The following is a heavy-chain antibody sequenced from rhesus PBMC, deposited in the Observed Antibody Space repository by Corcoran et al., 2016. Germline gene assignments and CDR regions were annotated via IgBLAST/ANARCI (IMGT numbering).Heavy chain of an antibody. CDR1: GYSISSGYG. CDR2: ISYSGST. CDR3: ARGYSGYSLYFDY. V-gene: IGHV4-122*02. D-gene: IGHD5-24*01. J-gene: IGHJ4*01. Sequence: QLQLQESGPGLVKPSETLSLPCAVSGYSISSGYGWSWIRQPPGKGLEWIGYISYSGSTSYNPSLKSRVTISRDTSKNQVARKLSSVTAADTAVYYCARGYSGYSLYFDYWGQGVLVTVSS.